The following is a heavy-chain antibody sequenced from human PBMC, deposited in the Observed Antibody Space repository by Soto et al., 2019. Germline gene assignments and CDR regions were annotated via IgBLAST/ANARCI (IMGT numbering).Heavy chain of an antibody. V-gene: IGHV3-23*01. CDR1: GFPFSSYD. D-gene: IGHD3-10*01. CDR2: IRGSDGST. J-gene: IGHJ4*02. Sequence: EVQVLESGGELVQPGGSLRLSCAASGFPFSSYDMSWVRQAPGKGLDWVSVIRGSDGSTYYANSVKGRFTISRDNSENTLFLQMNSLRAEDTAIYYCTKGGHLDYWGPGTLVTVSS. CDR3: TKGGHLDY.